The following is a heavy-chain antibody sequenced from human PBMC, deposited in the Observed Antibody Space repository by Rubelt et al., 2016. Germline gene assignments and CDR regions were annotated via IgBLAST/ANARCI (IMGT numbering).Heavy chain of an antibody. CDR2: VFHSGNS. J-gene: IGHJ5*01. V-gene: IGHV4-30-2*01. D-gene: IGHD3-10*01. CDR1: GDSVSSGSYS. CDR3: ARLVRGALHFFDS. Sequence: QRHLQESGSGLIKPSQTLSLTCVVSGDSVSSGSYSWTWIRQPPGKGLELIGYVFHSGNSYYNPSLKNRLTISVDKSKNNFARSLRSATAADTAVYYCARLVRGALHFFDSWGQGTLVTVSS.